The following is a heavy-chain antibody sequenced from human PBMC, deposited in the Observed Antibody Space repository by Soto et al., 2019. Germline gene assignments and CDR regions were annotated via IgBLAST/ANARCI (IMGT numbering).Heavy chain of an antibody. V-gene: IGHV4-31*03. CDR2: IYHSGRT. CDR3: ARAVGGVPALRGISTRYDSYYFDY. D-gene: IGHD3-9*01. CDR1: GASISSAGYQ. J-gene: IGHJ4*02. Sequence: SETLSLTCNVSGASISSAGYQWSWVRQLPGKGLEWIGYIYHSGRTKYNPSLESRLTISVDTSRNQFSLRLTSVTAADTAVYYCARAVGGVPALRGISTRYDSYYFDYWGQGTLVTVSS.